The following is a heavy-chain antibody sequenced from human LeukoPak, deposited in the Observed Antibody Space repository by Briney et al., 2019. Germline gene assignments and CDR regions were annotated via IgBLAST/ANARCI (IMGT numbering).Heavy chain of an antibody. V-gene: IGHV3-21*01. J-gene: IGHJ4*02. CDR1: GFTFSSYS. Sequence: GGSLRLSCAASGFTFSSYSMNWVRQAPGKGLEWVSSISSSSSYIYYADSVKGRFTISRDNAKNPLYLQMNSLRAEDTAVYYCAREWDYYDSSGYYYPSGYFDYWGQGTLVTVSS. CDR3: AREWDYYDSSGYYYPSGYFDY. D-gene: IGHD3-22*01. CDR2: ISSSSSYI.